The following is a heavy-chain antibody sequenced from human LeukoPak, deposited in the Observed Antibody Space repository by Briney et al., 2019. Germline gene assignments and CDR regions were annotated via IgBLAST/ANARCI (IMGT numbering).Heavy chain of an antibody. CDR2: ISYDGSNK. J-gene: IGHJ4*02. CDR3: AKGVDYYDSSGYLGDY. CDR1: GFTFSSYA. Sequence: GGSLRLSCAASGFTFSSYAMHWVRQAPGKGLEWVAVISYDGSNKYYADSVKGRFTISRDNSKNTLYLQMNSLRAEDTAVYYCAKGVDYYDSSGYLGDYWGQGTLVTVSS. V-gene: IGHV3-30*04. D-gene: IGHD3-22*01.